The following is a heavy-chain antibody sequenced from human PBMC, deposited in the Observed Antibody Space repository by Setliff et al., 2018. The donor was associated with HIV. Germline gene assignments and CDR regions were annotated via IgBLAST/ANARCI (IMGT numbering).Heavy chain of an antibody. D-gene: IGHD5-12*01. J-gene: IGHJ4*02. CDR2: VHTSGSS. V-gene: IGHV4-4*08. Sequence: SETLSLTCDVSGGSISDLYWSWIRQSPRWGLEWIGYVHTSGSSNYNLSLKSRATISVDTSTNQFSLKLTSLTAADTAVYYCVRGGTGWLRGLFDYWGRGILVTVSS. CDR1: GGSISDLY. CDR3: VRGGTGWLRGLFDY.